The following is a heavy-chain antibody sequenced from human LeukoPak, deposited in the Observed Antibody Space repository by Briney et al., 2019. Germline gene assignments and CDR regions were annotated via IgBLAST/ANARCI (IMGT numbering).Heavy chain of an antibody. CDR2: ISGSGGST. Sequence: GGSLRLACAASGCTFSSYAMSWVRQAPGRGLEWVSAISGSGGSTYYADSVKGRFTISRDNSKNTLYLQMNSLRAEDTAVYYCANLISPDGDYWGQGTLVTVSS. J-gene: IGHJ4*02. CDR3: ANLISPDGDY. D-gene: IGHD2/OR15-2a*01. CDR1: GCTFSSYA. V-gene: IGHV3-23*01.